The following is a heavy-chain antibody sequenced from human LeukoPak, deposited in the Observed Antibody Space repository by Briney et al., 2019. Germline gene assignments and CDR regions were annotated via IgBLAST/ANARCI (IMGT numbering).Heavy chain of an antibody. CDR3: ARLSVAGIPGNPYYFDY. V-gene: IGHV3-21*01. Sequence: GGSLRLSCAASGFTFSSYSMNWVRQAPGKGLEWVSSISSSSSYIYYADSVKGRFTISRDNSKNTLYLQMNSLRAEDTAVYYCARLSVAGIPGNPYYFDYWGQGTLVTVSS. CDR2: ISSSSSYI. CDR1: GFTFSSYS. J-gene: IGHJ4*02. D-gene: IGHD6-19*01.